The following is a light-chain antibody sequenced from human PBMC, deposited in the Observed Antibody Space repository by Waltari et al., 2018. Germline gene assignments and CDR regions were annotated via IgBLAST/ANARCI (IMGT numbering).Light chain of an antibody. J-gene: IGKJ2*01. CDR1: QSVGKW. CDR3: QQYNTYSEYT. CDR2: QAS. V-gene: IGKV1-5*03. Sequence: DIQMTQSPSTLSAFVGDRVTFTCRASQSVGKWLAWDQQKPGKAPKILINQASVLQSGVPSRFSGNGSGTEFTLTISTLQPDDYATYYCQQYNTYSEYTFGQGTKLEI.